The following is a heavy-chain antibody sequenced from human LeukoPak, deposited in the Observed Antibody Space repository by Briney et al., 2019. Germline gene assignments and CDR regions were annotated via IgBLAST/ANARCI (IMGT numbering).Heavy chain of an antibody. J-gene: IGHJ4*02. CDR1: GAPITRYY. CDR2: IYYTGSA. V-gene: IGHV4-59*12. D-gene: IGHD3-22*01. CDR3: ARGADSSGYQLPFDY. Sequence: PSETLSLTCTVSGAPITRYYWSWIRQPPGKGLEWIGYIYYTGSANYNPSLKSRVSISVDTSKNQFSLKLSSVTAADTAVYYCARGADSSGYQLPFDYWGQGTLVTVSS.